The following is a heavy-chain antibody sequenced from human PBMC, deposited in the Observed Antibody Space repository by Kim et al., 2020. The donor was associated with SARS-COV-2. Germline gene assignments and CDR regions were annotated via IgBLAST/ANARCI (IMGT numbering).Heavy chain of an antibody. CDR3: ARARDTTVVPNWFDP. CDR1: GYTFTSYY. CDR2: INPSGGST. D-gene: IGHD4-17*01. Sequence: ASVKVSCKASGYTFTSYYMHWVRQAPGQGLEWMGIINPSGGSTSYAQKFQGRVTMTRDTSTSTVYMELSSLRSEDTAVYYCARARDTTVVPNWFDPWGQGTLVTVSS. V-gene: IGHV1-46*01. J-gene: IGHJ5*02.